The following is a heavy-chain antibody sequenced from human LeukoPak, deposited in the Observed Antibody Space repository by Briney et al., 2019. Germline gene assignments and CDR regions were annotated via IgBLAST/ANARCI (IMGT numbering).Heavy chain of an antibody. Sequence: GGPLRPSCAASGFIFSSYAMSGVRQARGKGLECVSAISGRGGSTYYADSEKGRITISRENSKNTLYLQMNSLRAEDTAVYYCASLYGSALYSLVGWGQRTLVTVS. V-gene: IGHV3-23*01. CDR3: ASLYGSALYSLVG. D-gene: IGHD6-19*01. CDR2: ISGRGGST. J-gene: IGHJ4*02. CDR1: GFIFSSYA.